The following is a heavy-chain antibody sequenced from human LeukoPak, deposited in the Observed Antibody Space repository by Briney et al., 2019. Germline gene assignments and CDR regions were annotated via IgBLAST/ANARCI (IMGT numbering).Heavy chain of an antibody. J-gene: IGHJ4*02. CDR2: ITDSGGST. D-gene: IGHD2/OR15-2a*01. CDR3: ARASTSFYY. Sequence: GGSLRLSCAASGFTLSSYSMSWVRQAPGKGLEWVSAITDSGGSTFYADSMKGRFTISRDNAKNSLYLQMNSLRAEDTAVYYCARASTSFYYWGQGTLVTVSS. V-gene: IGHV3-23*01. CDR1: GFTLSSYS.